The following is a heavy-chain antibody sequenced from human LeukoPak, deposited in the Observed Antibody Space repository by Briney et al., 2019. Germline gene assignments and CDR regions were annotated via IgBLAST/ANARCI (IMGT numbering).Heavy chain of an antibody. Sequence: PGGSLRLSCAASGFAFNTYGMSWVRQAPRKGLEWVSSISSSLNMYFAESVKGRFTISRDSARNSVSLQLNSLRVEDTAVYYCARDAGIVAFDIWGQGTVVTVSS. J-gene: IGHJ3*02. CDR2: ISSSLNM. V-gene: IGHV3-21*01. CDR3: ARDAGIVAFDI. CDR1: GFAFNTYG. D-gene: IGHD2-15*01.